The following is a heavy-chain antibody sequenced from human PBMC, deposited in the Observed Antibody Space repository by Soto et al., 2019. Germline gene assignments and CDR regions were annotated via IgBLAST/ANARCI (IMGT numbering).Heavy chain of an antibody. Sequence: QVQLVQSGAEVKKPGSSGKVSCKASGGTFSSYTISWVRQAPGQGLEWMGRIIPILGIANYAQKFQGRVTITAGKSTSTAYKELSNLRSEDTAVYYWARAGGYCTNGVCYLDYWGQGTLVTVS. CDR2: IIPILGIA. J-gene: IGHJ4*02. V-gene: IGHV1-69*02. CDR3: ARAGGYCTNGVCYLDY. D-gene: IGHD2-8*01. CDR1: GGTFSSYT.